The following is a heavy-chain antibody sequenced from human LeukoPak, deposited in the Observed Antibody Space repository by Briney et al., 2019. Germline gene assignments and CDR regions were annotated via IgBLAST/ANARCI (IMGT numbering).Heavy chain of an antibody. CDR3: ARVTVPPNAFDI. CDR1: GFTFSSYS. CDR2: ISSSSSYI. Sequence: TGGSLSLSCAASGFTFSSYSMNWVRQAPGKGLEWVSSISSSSSYIYYADSVKGRFTISRDNAKNSLYLQMNSLRAEDTAVYYCARVTVPPNAFDIWGQGTMVTVSS. J-gene: IGHJ3*02. D-gene: IGHD4-17*01. V-gene: IGHV3-21*01.